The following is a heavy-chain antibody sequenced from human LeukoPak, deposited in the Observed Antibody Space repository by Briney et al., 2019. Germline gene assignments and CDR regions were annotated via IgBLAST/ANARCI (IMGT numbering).Heavy chain of an antibody. Sequence: GASVKVSCKASGYTFTSYDINWVRQANGQGLEWMGWMNPNSGRTGYAQKCQGRVTITRNTSTSTAYMELSGLRSEDTAVYYCARGRSTGYPYYFEYWGQGTLVTVSS. D-gene: IGHD5-12*01. CDR2: MNPNSGRT. V-gene: IGHV1-8*03. CDR3: ARGRSTGYPYYFEY. J-gene: IGHJ4*02. CDR1: GYTFTSYD.